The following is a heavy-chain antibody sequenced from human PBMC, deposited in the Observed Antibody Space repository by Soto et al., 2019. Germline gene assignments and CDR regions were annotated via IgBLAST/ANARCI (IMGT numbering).Heavy chain of an antibody. CDR3: ARGRYGDY. CDR2: ISAHSGNT. Sequence: QVHLVQSGAEVKKPGASVKVSCKGSGYAFTTYGITWVRQAPGQGLEWMGWISAHSGNTNYAQKLQGRVTVTRDTSTSKAYMELRSLRSDDTAVYYCARGRYGDYWGQGALVTVSS. CDR1: GYAFTTYG. D-gene: IGHD1-1*01. V-gene: IGHV1-18*01. J-gene: IGHJ4*02.